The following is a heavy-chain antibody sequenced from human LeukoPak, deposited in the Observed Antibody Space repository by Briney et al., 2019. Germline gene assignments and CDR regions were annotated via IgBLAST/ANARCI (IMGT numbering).Heavy chain of an antibody. J-gene: IGHJ4*02. V-gene: IGHV3-23*01. Sequence: GGSLRLSCAASGFTFSSYAMSWVRQAPGKGLEWVSGISGSGGSTYYADSVGRFSISRDNSNNTLYLQMISLRIVATAVYYCAKEGRGMGAATIDYWGQGTLVTVSS. CDR3: AKEGRGMGAATIDY. CDR1: GFTFSSYA. CDR2: ISGSGGST. D-gene: IGHD1-26*01.